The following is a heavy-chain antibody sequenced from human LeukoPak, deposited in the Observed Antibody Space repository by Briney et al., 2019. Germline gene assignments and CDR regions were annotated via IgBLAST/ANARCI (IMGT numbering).Heavy chain of an antibody. J-gene: IGHJ4*02. D-gene: IGHD3-16*01. CDR2: ISHDGSNK. V-gene: IGHV3-30*18. CDR1: GFPFSDYG. CDR3: AKVRWGSDNALDS. Sequence: GGSLRLSCAASGFPFSDYGMYWVRQAPGKGLEWLAVISHDGSNKHYADSVKGRITISRDNSMDTLYLQMNSLTAEDTAVYYCAKVRWGSDNALDSWGQGTLVTGSS.